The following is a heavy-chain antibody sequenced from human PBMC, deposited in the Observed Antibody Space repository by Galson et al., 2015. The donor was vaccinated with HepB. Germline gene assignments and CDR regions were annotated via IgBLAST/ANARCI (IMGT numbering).Heavy chain of an antibody. D-gene: IGHD6-19*01. CDR1: GFTFSSYA. CDR2: ISYDGSNK. Sequence: SLRLSCAASGFTFSSYAMHWVRQAPGKGLEWLAVISYDGSNKYYADSVKGRFTISRDNSKNTLYLQMNSLRAEDTAVYYCARGASGWYGHYWGQGTLVTVSS. CDR3: ARGASGWYGHY. J-gene: IGHJ4*02. V-gene: IGHV3-30-3*01.